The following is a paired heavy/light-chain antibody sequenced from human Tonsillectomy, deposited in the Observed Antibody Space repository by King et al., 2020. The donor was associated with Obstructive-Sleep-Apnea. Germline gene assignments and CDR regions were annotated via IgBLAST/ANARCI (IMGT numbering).Light chain of an antibody. V-gene: IGKV3-20*01. CDR1: QSVSSRY. Sequence: EIVLTQSPGTLSLSPGERATLSCRASQSVSSRYLAWYQQKPGQAPRLLIYGASSRATGIPDRFSGSGSGTDFTLTISRLEPEDFAVYYCQQYGRAPRTFGQGTKLEIK. CDR2: GAS. CDR3: QQYGRAPRT. J-gene: IGKJ2*01.
Heavy chain of an antibody. V-gene: IGHV4-59*08. J-gene: IGHJ4*02. CDR2: ISYSGNT. D-gene: IGHD4-17*01. Sequence: QVQLQESGPGLVKPSETLSLSCTVSGGSISNHYWSWIRQPPGKGLEWIGYISYSGNTNYNPFLKSRVTISVDTSKNQFSLKLSSVTAADTAVYYCARLEPTTMTTWAPFDYWGQGTLVIVSS. CDR3: ARLEPTTMTTWAPFDY. CDR1: GGSISNHY.